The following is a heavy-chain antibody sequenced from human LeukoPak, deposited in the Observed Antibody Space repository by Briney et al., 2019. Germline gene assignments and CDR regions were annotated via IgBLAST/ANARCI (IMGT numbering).Heavy chain of an antibody. CDR1: GFTFSSYA. Sequence: RESLRLSRAASGFTFSSYAMHWVRQAPGKGLEWVAVVWYDGVKKYYLDSVEGRFTVSRANSRNTLYLQMDSLRAEDTAVYFCAKDALRHGYLYYFDYWGQGTSVIVSS. CDR3: AKDALRHGYLYYFDY. CDR2: VWYDGVKK. V-gene: IGHV3-33*06. D-gene: IGHD5-24*01. J-gene: IGHJ4*02.